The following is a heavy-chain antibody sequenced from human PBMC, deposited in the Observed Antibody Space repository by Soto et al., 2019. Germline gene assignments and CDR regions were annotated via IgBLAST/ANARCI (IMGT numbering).Heavy chain of an antibody. J-gene: IGHJ4*02. CDR1: GFTFSRYW. V-gene: IGHV3-74*01. CDR2: INRDGRTT. CDR3: VRGYSGTYRVDF. D-gene: IGHD1-26*01. Sequence: EVQLVESGGGSVQPGGSLTLSCAASGFTFSRYWMHWVRQVPGKGLVWVSRINRDGRTTNYTDSVKGRFIISRDNAKRTVHLHMNSLRAEDTALYYCVRGYSGTYRVDFWGQGALVTVSS.